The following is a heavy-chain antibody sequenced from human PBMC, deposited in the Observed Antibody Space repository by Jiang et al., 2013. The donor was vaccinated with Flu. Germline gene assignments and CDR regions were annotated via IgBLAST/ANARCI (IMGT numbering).Heavy chain of an antibody. CDR3: AREIPLELELRSTDAFDI. V-gene: IGHV6-1*01. D-gene: IGHD1-7*01. Sequence: QTLSLTCAISGDSVSSNSAAWNWIRQSPSRGLEWLGRTYYRSKWYNDYAVSVKSRITINPDTSKNQFSLQLNSVTPEDTAVYYCAREIPLELELRSTDAFDIWGQGTWSPSLQ. CDR1: GDSVSSNSAA. CDR2: TYYRSKWYN. J-gene: IGHJ3*02.